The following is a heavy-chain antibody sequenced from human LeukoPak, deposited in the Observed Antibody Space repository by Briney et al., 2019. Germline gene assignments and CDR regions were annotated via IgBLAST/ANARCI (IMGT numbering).Heavy chain of an antibody. J-gene: IGHJ6*03. CDR3: ASLNYDSSGYYSNHYYYYYMDV. CDR2: IIPIFGTA. CDR1: GGTFSSYA. Sequence: GASVKVSCKASGGTFSSYAISWVRQAPGQGLEWMGGIIPIFGTANYAQKFQGRVTITADESTSTAYMELSSLRSEDTAVYYCASLNYDSSGYYSNHYYYYYMDVWGKGTTVTVSS. D-gene: IGHD3-22*01. V-gene: IGHV1-69*13.